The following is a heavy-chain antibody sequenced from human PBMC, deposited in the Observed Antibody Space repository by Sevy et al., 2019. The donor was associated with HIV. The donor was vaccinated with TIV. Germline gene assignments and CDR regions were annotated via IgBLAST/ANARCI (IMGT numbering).Heavy chain of an antibody. CDR1: GFTFDDYA. Sequence: GGSLRLSCAASGFTFDDYAMHWVRQTPGKGLEWVASITWNGGSVAYADFVKGGFTISRDNAKASLDLQMNSLRLEDMALYSCVKRAPTRGDFVVLREGLYFDSWGQGALVTVSS. D-gene: IGHD2-15*01. CDR2: ITWNGGSV. J-gene: IGHJ4*02. CDR3: VKRAPTRGDFVVLREGLYFDS. V-gene: IGHV3-9*03.